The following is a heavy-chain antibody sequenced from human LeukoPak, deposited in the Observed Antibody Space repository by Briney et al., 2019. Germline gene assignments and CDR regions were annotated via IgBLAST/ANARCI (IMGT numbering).Heavy chain of an antibody. D-gene: IGHD3-10*01. CDR1: GFTFDDYG. CDR2: INWNGGST. Sequence: PGGSLRLSCAASGFTFDDYGMSWVRQAPGKGLEWVSGINWNGGSTGYADSVKGRFTISRDNAKNSLYLQMNSLRAEDMALYYCARTGVWFGELFRFDYWGQGTLVTVSS. J-gene: IGHJ4*02. V-gene: IGHV3-20*04. CDR3: ARTGVWFGELFRFDY.